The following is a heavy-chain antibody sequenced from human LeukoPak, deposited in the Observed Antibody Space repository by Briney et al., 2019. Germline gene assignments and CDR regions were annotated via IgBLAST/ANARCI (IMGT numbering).Heavy chain of an antibody. CDR3: ANGPKLELRY. J-gene: IGHJ4*02. V-gene: IGHV3-30*02. D-gene: IGHD1-7*01. Sequence: GGSLRLSCAASGFTFSSYGMHWVRQAPGKGLEWVAFIRYDGSNKYYADSVKGRFTISRDNSKNTLYLQMNSLRAEDTAVYYCANGPKLELRYWGQGTLVTVSS. CDR2: IRYDGSNK. CDR1: GFTFSSYG.